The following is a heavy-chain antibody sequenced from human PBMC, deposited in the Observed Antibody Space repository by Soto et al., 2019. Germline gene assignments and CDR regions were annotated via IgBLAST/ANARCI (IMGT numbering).Heavy chain of an antibody. CDR1: GFTFSSFG. CDR3: AKTSGYDYVWGSSALDP. D-gene: IGHD3-16*01. V-gene: IGHV3-30*18. Sequence: QVQLVESGGGVVQPGRSLRLSCAASGFTFSSFGMHWVRQAPDKGLQWVAVISYEGSDKYYADSVKGRFTISRDDSTNKMYPKMNSLRSEDTSTYYCAKTSGYDYVWGSSALDPWGQGTLVTVSS. J-gene: IGHJ5*02. CDR2: ISYEGSDK.